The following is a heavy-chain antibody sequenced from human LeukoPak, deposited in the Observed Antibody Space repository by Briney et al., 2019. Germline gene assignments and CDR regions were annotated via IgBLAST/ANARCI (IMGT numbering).Heavy chain of an antibody. CDR3: VREITRATTYFDS. D-gene: IGHD1-26*01. J-gene: IGHJ4*02. CDR2: INPNNGDT. CDR1: GYTFTGYH. Sequence: ASVKVSCKASGYTFTGYHIHWVRQAPGQGLEWMGRINPNNGDTNYAQKLTGRVTLTRDTSIGTAYMELSSLRSDDTAMYYCVREITRATTYFDSWGQGTLVTVSS. V-gene: IGHV1-2*06.